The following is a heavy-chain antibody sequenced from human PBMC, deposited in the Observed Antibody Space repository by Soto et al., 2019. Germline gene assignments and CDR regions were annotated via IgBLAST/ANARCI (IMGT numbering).Heavy chain of an antibody. D-gene: IGHD5-18*01. CDR3: ARDSTWIQYYHSGMDV. V-gene: IGHV3-53*01. CDR2: IYSGGNT. J-gene: IGHJ6*02. CDR1: GFSVSSNY. Sequence: EVQLVASGGGLIQPGGSLRLSCAASGFSVSSNYMSWVRQAPGKWLEWVSVIYSGGNTHYADSVKGRFTISRDNSKNTVYLQMHSLSAADTAVYYCARDSTWIQYYHSGMDVWGQGTTVSVSS.